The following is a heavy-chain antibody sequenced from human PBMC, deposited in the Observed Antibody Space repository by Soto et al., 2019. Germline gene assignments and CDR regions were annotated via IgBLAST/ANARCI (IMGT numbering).Heavy chain of an antibody. Sequence: GGSLRLSCAASGFTFSSYAMHWVRQAPGKGLEWVAVISYDGSNKYYADSVKGRFTISRDNSKNTLYLQMNSLRAEDMAVYYCARDQALRFLEWSHHYYYYYGMDVWGQGTTVTVSS. D-gene: IGHD3-3*01. V-gene: IGHV3-30-3*01. J-gene: IGHJ6*02. CDR3: ARDQALRFLEWSHHYYYYYGMDV. CDR1: GFTFSSYA. CDR2: ISYDGSNK.